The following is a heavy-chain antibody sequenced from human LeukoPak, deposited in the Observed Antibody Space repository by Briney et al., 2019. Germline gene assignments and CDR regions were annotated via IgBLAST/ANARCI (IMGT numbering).Heavy chain of an antibody. Sequence: GSLRLSCTASEFTFSSYAMSWVRQAPGKGLEWVSAISGRGETTYYADSVKGRFTISRDNPKNTLYLQMSSLRAEDTAVYYCAKALTRYCGGDCSFDSWGQGSMVTVSS. J-gene: IGHJ4*02. CDR3: AKALTRYCGGDCSFDS. CDR1: EFTFSSYA. V-gene: IGHV3-23*01. D-gene: IGHD2-21*02. CDR2: ISGRGETT.